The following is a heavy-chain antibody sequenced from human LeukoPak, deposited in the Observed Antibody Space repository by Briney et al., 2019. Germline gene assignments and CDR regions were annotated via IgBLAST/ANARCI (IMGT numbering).Heavy chain of an antibody. CDR2: IIPIRGIA. Sequence: GASVKVSCKASGGTFSSYAISWVRQAPGQGLEWMGRIIPIRGIANYAQKFQGRVTITADKSTSTAYMELSSLRSEDTGVYSGARDGGAYYYDCSGYCTNWFDPWGQGTLVTVSS. CDR1: GGTFSSYA. V-gene: IGHV1-69*04. D-gene: IGHD3-22*01. J-gene: IGHJ5*02. CDR3: ARDGGAYYYDCSGYCTNWFDP.